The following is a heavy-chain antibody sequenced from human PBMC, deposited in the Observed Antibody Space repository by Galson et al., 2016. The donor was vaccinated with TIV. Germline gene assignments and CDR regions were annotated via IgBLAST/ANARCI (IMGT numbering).Heavy chain of an antibody. CDR2: INPDSGNT. Sequence: SCKASGYTFTSYHINWVRQATGQGLEWMGWINPDSGNTGYVQKFQGRVTMTRNISASTVYMELSSLRSEDTAVCYCARSWSVVAPNWVDPWGQGTLVTVSS. V-gene: IGHV1-8*02. CDR1: GYTFTSYH. CDR3: ARSWSVVAPNWVDP. J-gene: IGHJ5*02. D-gene: IGHD2-2*01.